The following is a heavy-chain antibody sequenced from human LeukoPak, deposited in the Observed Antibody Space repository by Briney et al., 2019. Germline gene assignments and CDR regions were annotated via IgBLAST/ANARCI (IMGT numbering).Heavy chain of an antibody. Sequence: PSETLSLTCTVSGGSISSYYWSWLWQPPGKGLEWIGYIYYSGSTNYNPSLKSRVTISVDTPKNQSSLTLSSVTAADTAVYYCARQGRDYGYDYWGQGTLVTVSS. D-gene: IGHD4-17*01. CDR3: ARQGRDYGYDY. CDR2: IYYSGST. CDR1: GGSISSYY. J-gene: IGHJ4*02. V-gene: IGHV4-59*08.